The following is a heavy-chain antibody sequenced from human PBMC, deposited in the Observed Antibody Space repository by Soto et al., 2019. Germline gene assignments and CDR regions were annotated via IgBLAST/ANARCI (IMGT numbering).Heavy chain of an antibody. V-gene: IGHV1-69*14. Sequence: QVQLVQSGGEVKKPGSSVTVSCKASGGTFGNSALSWVRQAPGQGLEWMGGIIPIFPTTDYAQKFQGRVTMTADKSTGTAYMGLTSLGSEDTAVYYCARDKDRLHLCVNYYDGMDVWGQGTTVTVSS. CDR1: GGTFGNSA. CDR3: ARDKDRLHLCVNYYDGMDV. CDR2: IIPIFPTT. J-gene: IGHJ6*02. D-gene: IGHD6-25*01.